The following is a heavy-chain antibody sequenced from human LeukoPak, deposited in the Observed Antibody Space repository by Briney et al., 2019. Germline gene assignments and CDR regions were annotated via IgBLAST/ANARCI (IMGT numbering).Heavy chain of an antibody. CDR2: IYYSGST. J-gene: IGHJ4*02. V-gene: IGHV4-59*08. CDR3: ARQPHSSSWPSEFDY. D-gene: IGHD6-13*01. Sequence: PSETLSLTCTVSGGSISSYYWSWIRQPPGKGLEWIGYIYYSGSTNYNPSLKSRVTISVDTSKNQFSLKLSSVTAADTAVYYCARQPHSSSWPSEFDYWGQGTLVTVSS. CDR1: GGSISSYY.